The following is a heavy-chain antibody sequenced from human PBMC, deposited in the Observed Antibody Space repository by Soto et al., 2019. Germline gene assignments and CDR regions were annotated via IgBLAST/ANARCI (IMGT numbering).Heavy chain of an antibody. J-gene: IGHJ6*02. CDR2: ISGSGGST. D-gene: IGHD1-7*01. Sequence: GGSLRLSCAASGFTFSSYAMSWVRQAPGKGLEWVSAISGSGGSTYYADSVKGRFTISRDNSKNTLYLQMNSLRAEDTAVYYCAKRIDNWNSGPNTYYYYGMDVWGQGTTVTVS. CDR3: AKRIDNWNSGPNTYYYYGMDV. V-gene: IGHV3-23*01. CDR1: GFTFSSYA.